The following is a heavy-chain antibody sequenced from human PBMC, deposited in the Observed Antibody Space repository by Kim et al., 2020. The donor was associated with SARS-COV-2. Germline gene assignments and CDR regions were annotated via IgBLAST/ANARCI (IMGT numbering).Heavy chain of an antibody. V-gene: IGHV4-34*01. Sequence: SETLSLTCAVYGGSFSGYYWSWIRQPPGKGLEWIGEINHSGSTNYNPSLKSRVTISVDTSKNQFSLKLSSVTAADTAVYYCARGRGIAAAGWRPPYYYGMDVWGQGTTVTVSS. CDR3: ARGRGIAAAGWRPPYYYGMDV. CDR2: INHSGST. J-gene: IGHJ6*02. CDR1: GGSFSGYY. D-gene: IGHD6-13*01.